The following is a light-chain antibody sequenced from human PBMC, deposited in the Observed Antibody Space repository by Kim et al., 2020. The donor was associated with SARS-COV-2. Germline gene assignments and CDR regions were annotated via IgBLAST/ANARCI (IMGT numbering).Light chain of an antibody. CDR1: SLRSYY. CDR2: GKN. J-gene: IGLJ2*01. Sequence: ALGQTVRITSQGDSLRSYYASWYQQKQGQAPVLVIYGKNNRPSGIPDRFSGSSSGNTASLTITGAQAEDEADYYCNSRDSSGNHVVFGGGTQLTVL. V-gene: IGLV3-19*01. CDR3: NSRDSSGNHVV.